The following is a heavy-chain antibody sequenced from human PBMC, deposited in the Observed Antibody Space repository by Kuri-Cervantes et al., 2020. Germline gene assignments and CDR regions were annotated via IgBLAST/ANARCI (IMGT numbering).Heavy chain of an antibody. Sequence: GSLRLSCTVSGYSISSGYYWGWIRQPPGKGLEWIGYIYYSGSTNYNPSLKSRVTISVDTSKNQFSLKLSSVTAADTAVYYCARDMRELGIYWGQGTLVTVSS. J-gene: IGHJ4*02. CDR1: GYSISSGYY. CDR2: IYYSGST. CDR3: ARDMRELGIY. V-gene: IGHV4-38-2*02. D-gene: IGHD1-26*01.